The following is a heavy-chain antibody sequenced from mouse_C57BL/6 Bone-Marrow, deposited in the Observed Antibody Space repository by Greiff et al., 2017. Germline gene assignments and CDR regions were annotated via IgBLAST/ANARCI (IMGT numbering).Heavy chain of an antibody. CDR1: GYTFTDYY. CDR3: ASCSSAY. D-gene: IGHD1-1*01. V-gene: IGHV1-26*01. Sequence: VQLQQSGPELVKPGASVKISCKASGYTFTDYYMNWVKQSHGKSLEWIGDINPNNGGTSYNQKFKGKATMTEVKASSKAYMELRSLTSEESAVYYCASCSSAYWGQGTLVTVSA. CDR2: INPNNGGT. J-gene: IGHJ3*01.